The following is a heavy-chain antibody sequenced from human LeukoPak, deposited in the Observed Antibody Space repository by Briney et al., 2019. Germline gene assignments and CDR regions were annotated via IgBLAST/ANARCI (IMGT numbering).Heavy chain of an antibody. CDR1: GFTFSNYG. CDR3: AKDLSWLQLDH. V-gene: IGHV3-30*18. Sequence: GGSLRLSCAASGFTFSNYGMHWVRQAPGVGLEWVAVISYDGITKYYADSVKGRFTISRDNSKNTLYLQMNSLRAEDTAVYYCAKDLSWLQLDHWGQGTLVTVSS. CDR2: ISYDGITK. J-gene: IGHJ4*02. D-gene: IGHD5-12*01.